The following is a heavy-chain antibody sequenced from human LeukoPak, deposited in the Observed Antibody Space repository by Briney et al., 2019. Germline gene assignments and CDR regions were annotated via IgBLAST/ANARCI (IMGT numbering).Heavy chain of an antibody. D-gene: IGHD1-26*01. CDR2: IYYSGST. Sequence: SETLSLTCTVSGGSISTYYWSWIRQPPGKRLEWIGYIYYSGSTNYNPSLKSRVTISVDTSKNQFSLRLSSVTAADTAVYYCARGSVGASTDYYYYYMDVWGKGTTVTVSS. CDR1: GGSISTYY. CDR3: ARGSVGASTDYYYYYMDV. J-gene: IGHJ6*03. V-gene: IGHV4-59*01.